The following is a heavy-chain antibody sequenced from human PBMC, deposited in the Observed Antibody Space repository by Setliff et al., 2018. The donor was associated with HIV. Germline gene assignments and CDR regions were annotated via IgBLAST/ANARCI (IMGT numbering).Heavy chain of an antibody. J-gene: IGHJ3*02. CDR1: GGSFSGYY. V-gene: IGHV4-34*01. Sequence: PSETLSLTCAVYGGSFSGYYWSWIRQPPGKGLEWIGEINHSGSTNYNPSLKSRVTISVDTSKNQFSLKLNSVTAADTAVYYCARDPHYDSSGADAFDIWGQGTMVTVSS. D-gene: IGHD3-22*01. CDR2: INHSGST. CDR3: ARDPHYDSSGADAFDI.